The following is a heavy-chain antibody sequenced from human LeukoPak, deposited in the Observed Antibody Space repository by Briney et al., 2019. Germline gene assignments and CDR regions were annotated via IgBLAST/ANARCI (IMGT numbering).Heavy chain of an antibody. CDR3: AREKSVAGLKVPNDY. D-gene: IGHD6-19*01. CDR2: INSDGINT. V-gene: IGHV3-74*01. J-gene: IGHJ4*02. CDR1: GFTFSNYW. Sequence: GGSLRLSCAASGFTFSNYWMHWVRQAPGKGLVWVSRINSDGINTSYADSVKGRFTISRDNAKNSLYLQMNSLRAEDTAVYYCAREKSVAGLKVPNDYWGQGTLVTVSS.